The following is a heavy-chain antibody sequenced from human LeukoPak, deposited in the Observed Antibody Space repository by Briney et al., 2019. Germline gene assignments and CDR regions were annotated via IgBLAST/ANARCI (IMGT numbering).Heavy chain of an antibody. D-gene: IGHD3-10*01. Sequence: RGSRRLSCAASGFIFTNYEMNWVRQAPGKGLGWDSYISRSGTTIYYAHSVKGRFTISRDNAKNSLYLQMHSLRAEDTAVYYCARISSYYYGSGSYGNMLNDCWGRGTLVTVSS. J-gene: IGHJ4*02. CDR3: ARISSYYYGSGSYGNMLNDC. CDR2: ISRSGTTI. V-gene: IGHV3-48*03. CDR1: GFIFTNYE.